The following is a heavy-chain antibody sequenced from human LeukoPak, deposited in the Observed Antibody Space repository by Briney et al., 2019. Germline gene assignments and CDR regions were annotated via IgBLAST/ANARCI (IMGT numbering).Heavy chain of an antibody. V-gene: IGHV4-31*03. Sequence: SETLSLTCTVSGGSISSGGYYWSWIRQHPGKGLEWIGYIYYSGSTYYNPSLKSRVTISVDTSKNQFSLKLSSVTAADTAVYYCVRAAGYSSRSRRGNWFDPWGQGTLVTVSS. D-gene: IGHD6-13*01. J-gene: IGHJ5*02. CDR2: IYYSGST. CDR1: GGSISSGGYY. CDR3: VRAAGYSSRSRRGNWFDP.